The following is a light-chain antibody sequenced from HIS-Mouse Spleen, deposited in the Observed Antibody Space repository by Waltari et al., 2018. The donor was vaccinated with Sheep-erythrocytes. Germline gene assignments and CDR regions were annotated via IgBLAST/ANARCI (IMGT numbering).Light chain of an antibody. J-gene: IGLJ2*01. V-gene: IGLV3-1*01. CDR2: QDS. CDR1: KLGDKY. CDR3: QAWDSSGV. Sequence: SYELTQPPSVSVSPGQTASITCSGDKLGDKYACWYEQKPGQSPVLGIDQDSQRPSGGPERVSGFNSGNTASLTIRGTQAMDEADYYWQAWDSSGVFGGGTKLTVL.